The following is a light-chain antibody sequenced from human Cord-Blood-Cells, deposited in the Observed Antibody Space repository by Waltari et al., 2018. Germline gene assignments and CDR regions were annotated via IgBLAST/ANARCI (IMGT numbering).Light chain of an antibody. Sequence: DVVMTQSPDSLAVSLGERDTINCKSSQSVLYSSNNKNYLAWYQQKQGQPPNLLTHWASTRESGVPGRFSSSESGTDFTLTISSLQAEDVAVYYCQQYYSTPPTFGQGTKVEIK. CDR1: QSVLYSSNNKNY. V-gene: IGKV4-1*01. J-gene: IGKJ1*01. CDR3: QQYYSTPPT. CDR2: WAS.